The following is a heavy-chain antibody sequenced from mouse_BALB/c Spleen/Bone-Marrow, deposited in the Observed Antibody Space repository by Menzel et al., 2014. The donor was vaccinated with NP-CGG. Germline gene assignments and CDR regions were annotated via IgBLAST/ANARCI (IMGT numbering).Heavy chain of an antibody. V-gene: IGHV2-9*02. CDR3: ARGGSSRAWFAY. Sequence: VQLQQSGPGLVAPSQSLSFPCTFSGFSLPSLVVPWVGQPPGKGLGWLGVIWAGGSTNYNSALMSRLSISKDNSKSQVFLKMNSLQTDDTAMYYCARGGSSRAWFAYWGQGTLVTVSA. CDR1: GFSLPSLV. J-gene: IGHJ3*01. D-gene: IGHD1-1*01. CDR2: IWAGGST.